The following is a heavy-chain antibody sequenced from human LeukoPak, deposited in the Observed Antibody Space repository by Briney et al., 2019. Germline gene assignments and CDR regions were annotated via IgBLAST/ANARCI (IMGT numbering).Heavy chain of an antibody. V-gene: IGHV4-34*01. CDR3: ARGADYDFWSGYPPKYNWFDP. D-gene: IGHD3-3*01. CDR1: GGSFSGYY. Sequence: SETLSLTCAVYGGSFSGYYWSWIRQPPGKGLEWIGEINHSGSTNYNPSLKSRVTISVDTSKNQFSLKLSSVTAADTAVYYCARGADYDFWSGYPPKYNWFDPWGQGTLVTVSS. CDR2: INHSGST. J-gene: IGHJ5*02.